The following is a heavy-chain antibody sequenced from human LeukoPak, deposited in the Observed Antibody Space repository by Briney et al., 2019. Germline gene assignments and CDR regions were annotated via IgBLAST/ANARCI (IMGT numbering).Heavy chain of an antibody. CDR2: IYPGDSDT. CDR1: GYRFTSYW. V-gene: IGHV5-51*01. CDR3: ARRGGGSSSGLDY. J-gene: IGHJ4*02. Sequence: GASLKTSCKGSGYRFTSYWIGWVRQRPGKGLEGMGIIYPGDSDTRYSPSFQGQVTISADKSISTAYLQWSSLKASDTAMYYCARRGGGSSSGLDYWGQGTLVTVSS. D-gene: IGHD6-6*01.